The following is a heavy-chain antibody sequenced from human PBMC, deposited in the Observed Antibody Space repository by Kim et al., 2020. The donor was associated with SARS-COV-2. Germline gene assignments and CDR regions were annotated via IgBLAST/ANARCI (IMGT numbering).Heavy chain of an antibody. V-gene: IGHV3-9*01. Sequence: GGSLRLSCAASGFTFDDYAMHWVRQAPGKGLEWVSGISWNSGSIGYADSVKGRFTISRDNAKNSLYLQMNSLRAEDTALYYCARRSVPTVRWLGEDGFDYWGQGTLVTVSS. CDR1: GFTFDDYA. D-gene: IGHD3-10*01. CDR2: ISWNSGSI. J-gene: IGHJ4*02. CDR3: ARRSVPTVRWLGEDGFDY.